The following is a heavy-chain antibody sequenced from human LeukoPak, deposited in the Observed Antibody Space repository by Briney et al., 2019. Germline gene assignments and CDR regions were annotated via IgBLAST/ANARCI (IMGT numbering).Heavy chain of an antibody. CDR1: GDSVSSTA. V-gene: IGHV6-1*01. D-gene: IGHD6-19*01. CDR2: TYYRSKWYN. J-gene: IGHJ4*02. Sequence: SQTLSLTCAISGDSVSSTAWNWIRQSPSRGLEWLGRTYYRSKWYNDYAVSVKSRITINPDTSKNQFSLQLNSVTPEDTAVYYCARVGEQWLVFFDYWGQGTLVTVSS. CDR3: ARVGEQWLVFFDY.